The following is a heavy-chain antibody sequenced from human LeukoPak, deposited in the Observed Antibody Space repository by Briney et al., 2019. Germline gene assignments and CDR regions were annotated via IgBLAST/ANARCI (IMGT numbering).Heavy chain of an antibody. CDR3: ARHEPSGPGIAAAGTPFDY. CDR1: GGSISSYY. V-gene: IGHV4-59*08. CDR2: IYYSGST. Sequence: PSETLSLTCTVSGGSISSYYWSWIRQPPGKGLEWIGYIYYSGSTNYNPSLKSRATISVDKSKNQFSLKLSSVTAADTAVYYCARHEPSGPGIAAAGTPFDYWGQGTLVTVSS. J-gene: IGHJ4*02. D-gene: IGHD6-13*01.